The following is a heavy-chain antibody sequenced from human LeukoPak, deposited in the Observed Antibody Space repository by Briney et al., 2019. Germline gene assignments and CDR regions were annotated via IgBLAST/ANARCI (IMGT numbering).Heavy chain of an antibody. CDR2: ISGSGGST. Sequence: GGSLRLSCAASGFTFSSYAMSWVRQAPGKGLEWVSAISGSGGSTYYADSVKGRFTISTDNSKNTLYLQMNSLRAEDTAVYYCAKGIRYSSSWAFDYWGQGTLVTVSS. J-gene: IGHJ4*02. CDR1: GFTFSSYA. D-gene: IGHD6-13*01. V-gene: IGHV3-23*01. CDR3: AKGIRYSSSWAFDY.